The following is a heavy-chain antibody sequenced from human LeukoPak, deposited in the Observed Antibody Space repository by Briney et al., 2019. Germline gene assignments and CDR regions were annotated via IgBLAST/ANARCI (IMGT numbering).Heavy chain of an antibody. CDR3: ARDLTVQAAASIVYYFDY. Sequence: ASVKVSCKASGYTFTGYYMHWVRRAPGQGVEWMGWINPNSGDRNYAQKFQGRVTMTRDTSISTAYMELSGLRSDDTAVYYCARDLTVQAAASIVYYFDYWGQGTLVTVSS. J-gene: IGHJ4*02. CDR1: GYTFTGYY. D-gene: IGHD6-13*01. V-gene: IGHV1-2*02. CDR2: INPNSGDR.